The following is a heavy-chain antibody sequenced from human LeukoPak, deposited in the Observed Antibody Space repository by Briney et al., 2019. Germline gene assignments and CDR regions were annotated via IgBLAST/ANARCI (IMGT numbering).Heavy chain of an antibody. CDR2: IYPGDSDT. V-gene: IGHV5-51*01. Sequence: GESPKISCKGSGYSFTSYWIGWVRQMPGKGLEWMGIIYPGDSDTKYSPSFQGQVTISADKSISTAYLQWSSLKASDTAMYYCARHYSSSWILFDYWGQGTLVTVSS. CDR1: GYSFTSYW. J-gene: IGHJ4*02. D-gene: IGHD6-13*01. CDR3: ARHYSSSWILFDY.